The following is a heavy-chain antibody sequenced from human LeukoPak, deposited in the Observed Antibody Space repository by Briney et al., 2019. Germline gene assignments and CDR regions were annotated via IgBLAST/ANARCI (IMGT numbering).Heavy chain of an antibody. D-gene: IGHD6-19*01. CDR1: GFTFSSYA. J-gene: IGHJ5*02. V-gene: IGHV3-23*01. CDR3: ARAVAGTHWLDP. Sequence: GGSLRLSCAASGFTFSSYAMSWVRQAPGKGLEWVSAISGSGGSTYYADSVKGRFTISRDNSKNTLYLQMNSLRAEDTAVYYCARAVAGTHWLDPWGQGTLVTVSS. CDR2: ISGSGGST.